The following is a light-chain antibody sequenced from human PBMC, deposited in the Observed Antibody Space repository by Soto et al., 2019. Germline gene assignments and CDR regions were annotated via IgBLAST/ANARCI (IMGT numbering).Light chain of an antibody. J-gene: IGLJ1*01. CDR1: SSDVGGYNY. CDR3: RSYTTSSTYV. V-gene: IGLV2-14*01. CDR2: DVS. Sequence: QSALTQPASVSGSPGQSIAISCTGTSSDVGGYNYVSWYQQHPGKAPKLILCDVSNRPSGVSDRFSGSKSGNTASLTISGLQTEDEADYYCRSYTTSSTYVFGTGTKLTVL.